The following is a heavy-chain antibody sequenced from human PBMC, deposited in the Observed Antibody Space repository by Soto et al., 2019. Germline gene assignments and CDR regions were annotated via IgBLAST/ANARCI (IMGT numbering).Heavy chain of an antibody. V-gene: IGHV1-69*13. CDR1: GGTFSSYA. D-gene: IGHD3-22*01. J-gene: IGHJ4*02. CDR2: IIPIFGTA. CDR3: AAFDYDSSGPTHPSLDY. Sequence: SVKVSCKASGGTFSSYAISWVRQAPGQGLEWMGGIIPIFGTANYAQKFQGRVTITADESTSTAYMELSSLRSEDTAVYHCAAFDYDSSGPTHPSLDYWGQGTLVTVSS.